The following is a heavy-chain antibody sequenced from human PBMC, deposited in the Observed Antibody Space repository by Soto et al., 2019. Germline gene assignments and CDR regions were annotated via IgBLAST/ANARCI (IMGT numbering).Heavy chain of an antibody. J-gene: IGHJ3*02. D-gene: IGHD2-2*01. CDR3: ARARDIVVVPAANDAFDI. CDR2: INAGNGNT. V-gene: IGHV1-3*01. Sequence: ASVKVSCKASGYNLTSYAMHWVRQAPGQRLDWMGWINAGNGNTKYSQKFQGRVTITRDTSASTAYMELSSLRSEDTAVYYFARARDIVVVPAANDAFDIWGQGTMVTVSS. CDR1: GYNLTSYA.